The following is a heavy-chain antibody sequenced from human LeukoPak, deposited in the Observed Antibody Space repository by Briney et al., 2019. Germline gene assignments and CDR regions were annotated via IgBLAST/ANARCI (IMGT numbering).Heavy chain of an antibody. CDR3: ARVGQLWIFDY. D-gene: IGHD5-18*01. Sequence: GSLRLSCAASGFTFSSYWMHWIRQPPGKGLEWIGSIYYSGSTYYNPSLKSRVTISVDTSKNQFSLKLSSVTAADTAVYYCARVGQLWIFDYWGQGTLVTVSS. CDR1: GFTFSSYW. CDR2: IYYSGST. V-gene: IGHV4-39*07. J-gene: IGHJ4*02.